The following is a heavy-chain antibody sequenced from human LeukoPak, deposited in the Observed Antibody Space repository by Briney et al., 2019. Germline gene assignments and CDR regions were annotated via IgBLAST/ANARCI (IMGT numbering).Heavy chain of an antibody. D-gene: IGHD1-26*01. J-gene: IGHJ4*02. CDR1: GFTFSSYA. CDR3: AKDPGRVGASPFDY. CDR2: ISYDESNK. Sequence: GGSLRLSCAASGFTFSSYAMHWVRQAPGKGLEWVAGISYDESNKYYADSVKGRFTISRDDSKNTLYLQMNSLRAEDTAVYYCAKDPGRVGASPFDYWGQGTLVTVSS. V-gene: IGHV3-30*18.